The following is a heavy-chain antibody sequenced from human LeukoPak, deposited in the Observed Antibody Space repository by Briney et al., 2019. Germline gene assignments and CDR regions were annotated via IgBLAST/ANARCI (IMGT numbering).Heavy chain of an antibody. CDR3: ARAAGTTANDAFDI. CDR1: GFTFSSYS. V-gene: IGHV3-21*01. D-gene: IGHD1-1*01. Sequence: GGSVRLSCAASGFTFSSYSMNWARQAPGKGLEWVSSISSSSSYIYYADSVEGRFTISRDNAKNSLYLQMNSLRAEDTAVYYCARAAGTTANDAFDIWGQVTIAAVSS. J-gene: IGHJ3*02. CDR2: ISSSSSYI.